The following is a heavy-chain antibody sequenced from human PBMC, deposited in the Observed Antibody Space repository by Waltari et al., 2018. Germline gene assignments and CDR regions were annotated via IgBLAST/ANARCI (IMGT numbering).Heavy chain of an antibody. CDR2: IYYSGST. CDR3: ARGIYSSSWTRYEYYFDY. V-gene: IGHV4-59*11. D-gene: IGHD6-13*01. J-gene: IGHJ4*02. Sequence: QVQLQESGPGLVKPSETLSLTCTVSVASISSHYWSWLAQPPGKGLEWIGYIYYSGSTNYNPSLKSRVTISVDTSKNQFSLKLSSVTAADTAVYYCARGIYSSSWTRYEYYFDYWGQGTLVTVSS. CDR1: VASISSHY.